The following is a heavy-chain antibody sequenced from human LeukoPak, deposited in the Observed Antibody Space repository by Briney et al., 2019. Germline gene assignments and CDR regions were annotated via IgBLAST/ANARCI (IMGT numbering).Heavy chain of an antibody. Sequence: GGSLRLSCAASGFTFSNAWMNWVRQAPGKGLEWVGRIKSKADGGTTDYAAPVKGRFTISRDDSKNTLHLQMNSLKTEDTAVYYCTTDVKSYYLFDYWGQGTLVTVSS. CDR1: GFTFSNAW. J-gene: IGHJ4*02. CDR2: IKSKADGGTT. CDR3: TTDVKSYYLFDY. V-gene: IGHV3-15*07. D-gene: IGHD1-26*01.